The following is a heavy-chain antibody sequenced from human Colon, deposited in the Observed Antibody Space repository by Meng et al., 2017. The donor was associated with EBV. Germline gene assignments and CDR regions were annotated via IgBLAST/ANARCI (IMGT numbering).Heavy chain of an antibody. V-gene: IGHV4-30-2*01. CDR1: SASITSGDYS. D-gene: IGHD3-10*01. CDR3: VRDTRRGGGWFDP. Sequence: QVQGSGSGLVSPPQTLSLTCAFSSASITSGDYSWTWIRQPPGKGLEWIGYIYHGVNIYYTPSLRSRVTISVDKSRNQFSLKLTSVSAADTAVYYCVRDTRRGGGWFDPWGQGTLVTVSS. CDR2: IYHGVNI. J-gene: IGHJ5*02.